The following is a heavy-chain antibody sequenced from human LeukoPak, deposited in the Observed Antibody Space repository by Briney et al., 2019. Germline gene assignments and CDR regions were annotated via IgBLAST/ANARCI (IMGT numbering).Heavy chain of an antibody. V-gene: IGHV1-18*04. Sequence: ASVKVSCKASGYTFTSYGISWVRQAPGQGLEWMGWISAYNGNTNYAQKLQGRVTMTTDTSTSTAYMELRSLRSDDTAVYYCARDRWHYGSGSSPLDYWGQGTLVTVSS. J-gene: IGHJ4*02. CDR1: GYTFTSYG. CDR2: ISAYNGNT. CDR3: ARDRWHYGSGSSPLDY. D-gene: IGHD3-10*01.